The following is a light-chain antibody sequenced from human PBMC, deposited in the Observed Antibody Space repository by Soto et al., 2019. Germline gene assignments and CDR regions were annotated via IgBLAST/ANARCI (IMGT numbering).Light chain of an antibody. J-gene: IGLJ2*01. CDR1: SSNIGAGSD. V-gene: IGLV1-40*01. CDR2: GNN. CDR3: QSYDSIYVI. Sequence: QSVLTQPPSVSGAPGQRVTISCAGSSSNIGAGSDVHWYQLLPGTAPKLLISGNNHRPSGVPDRFSGSKSGTSASLAITGLQAEDEADYYCQSYDSIYVIFGGGTKVTVL.